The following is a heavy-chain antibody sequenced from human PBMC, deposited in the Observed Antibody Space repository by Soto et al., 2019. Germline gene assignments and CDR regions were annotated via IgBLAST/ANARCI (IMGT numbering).Heavy chain of an antibody. CDR3: ASEPRDGYNLYYYGMDV. J-gene: IGHJ6*02. CDR2: IYYSGST. V-gene: IGHV4-31*03. D-gene: IGHD5-12*01. CDR1: GGSISSGGYY. Sequence: QVQLQESGPGLVKPSQTLSLTCTVSGGSISSGGYYWSWIRQHPGKGLEWIGYIYYSGSTYYNPSLKSRVTISVDTAKNQFSLKLSSVTAADTAVYYCASEPRDGYNLYYYGMDVWGQGTTVTVSS.